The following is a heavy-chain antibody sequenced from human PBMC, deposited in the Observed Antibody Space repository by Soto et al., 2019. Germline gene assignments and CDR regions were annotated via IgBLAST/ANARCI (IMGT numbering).Heavy chain of an antibody. J-gene: IGHJ4*02. CDR1: GGSISTSSYY. Sequence: QLQLHESGPGLVRPSETLSLTCTVSGGSISTSSYYWGWLRQPPVKGLERIGSIDYTGGTYDNPSLKSRVTTAVDTTKDQFSLRLRSGTAADTAIYYCAIGWRLFDFWGQGTLVTVSS. V-gene: IGHV4-39*01. CDR3: AIGWRLFDF. D-gene: IGHD6-19*01. CDR2: IDYTGGT.